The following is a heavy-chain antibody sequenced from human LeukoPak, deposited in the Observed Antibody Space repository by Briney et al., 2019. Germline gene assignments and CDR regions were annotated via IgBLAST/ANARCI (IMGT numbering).Heavy chain of an antibody. CDR3: ARDPGPVGRVFWSGYRTWYYYYGMDV. D-gene: IGHD3-3*01. Sequence: ASVKVSCKASGYTFTSYGISWVRQAPGQGLEWMGWISAYNGNTNYAQKLQGRVTMTTDTSTSTAYMELRSLRSDDTAVYYCARDPGPVGRVFWSGYRTWYYYYGMDVWGQGTTVTVSS. J-gene: IGHJ6*02. V-gene: IGHV1-18*01. CDR2: ISAYNGNT. CDR1: GYTFTSYG.